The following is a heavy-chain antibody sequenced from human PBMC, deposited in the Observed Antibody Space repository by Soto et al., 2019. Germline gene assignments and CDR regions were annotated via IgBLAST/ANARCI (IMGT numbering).Heavy chain of an antibody. J-gene: IGHJ6*02. CDR2: INPNSRDT. CDR1: GYTFTGYY. CDR3: AKGGAIVAAGTRVYLYNAMDV. Sequence: QVQLVQSGTEVKRPGDSVKVSCKASGYTFTGYYVHWVRQAPGQGLEWLGWINPNSRDTYLAQRCKGRETMKRDMSIGTAYMELRGLTSDDTAEYYCAKGGAIVAAGTRVYLYNAMDVWGQGTTVTVSS. D-gene: IGHD1-26*01. V-gene: IGHV1-2*02.